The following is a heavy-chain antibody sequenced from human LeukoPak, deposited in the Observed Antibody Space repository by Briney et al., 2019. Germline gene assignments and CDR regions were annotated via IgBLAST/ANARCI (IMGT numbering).Heavy chain of an antibody. V-gene: IGHV3-74*01. J-gene: IGHJ5*02. CDR3: ARVLSGSWDWFDP. CDR1: GFTFSRYW. Sequence: GGSLRLSCAASGFTFSRYWIHWIRQAPGKGLEWVSRINPDGSTTTYADSVKGRFTISRDNAKNTVYLQMNSLRAEDTAVYYCARVLSGSWDWFDPWGQGTLVTVSS. D-gene: IGHD3-22*01. CDR2: INPDGSTT.